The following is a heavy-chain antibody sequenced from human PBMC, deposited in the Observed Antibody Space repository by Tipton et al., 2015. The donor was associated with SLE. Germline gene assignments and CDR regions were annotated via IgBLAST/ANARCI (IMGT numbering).Heavy chain of an antibody. V-gene: IGHV3-11*04. CDR1: GFTFSDYY. D-gene: IGHD2-15*01. Sequence: GSLRLSCAASGFTFSDYYMSWIRQAPGKGLEWVSYISSRGSTIYYADSVKGRFTISRDNAKNSLYLQMNSLRAEDTAVYYCARGLVVVSATPYFDYWGQGTLVTVSS. CDR3: ARGLVVVSATPYFDY. CDR2: ISSRGSTI. J-gene: IGHJ4*02.